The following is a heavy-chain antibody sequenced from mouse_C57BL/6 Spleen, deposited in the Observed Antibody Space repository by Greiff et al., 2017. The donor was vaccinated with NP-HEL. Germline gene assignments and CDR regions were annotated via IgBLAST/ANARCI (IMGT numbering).Heavy chain of an antibody. CDR3: ASGGKGYDYFDY. Sequence: VQLQQSGPVLVKPGASVKMSCKASGYTFTDYYMNWVKQSHGKSLEWIGVINPYNGGTSYNQKFKGKATLTVDKSSSTAYMELNSLTSEDSAVYYCASGGKGYDYFDYWGQGTTLTVSS. CDR2: INPYNGGT. J-gene: IGHJ2*01. V-gene: IGHV1-19*01. CDR1: GYTFTDYY. D-gene: IGHD2-2*01.